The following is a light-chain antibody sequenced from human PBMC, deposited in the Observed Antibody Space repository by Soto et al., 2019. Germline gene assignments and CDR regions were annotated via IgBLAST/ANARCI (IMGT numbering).Light chain of an antibody. J-gene: IGLJ2*01. CDR2: GIS. V-gene: IGLV1-40*01. CDR1: SSNIGAGYD. CDR3: QSYDSSLSGYVV. Sequence: QSVLTQPPSVSGAPGQRVTISYTGSSSNIGAGYDVHWYQQLPGTAPKLLIYGISNRPSGVPDRFSGSKSGTSASLAITGLQAEDEADYYCQSYDSSLSGYVVFGGGTKVTVL.